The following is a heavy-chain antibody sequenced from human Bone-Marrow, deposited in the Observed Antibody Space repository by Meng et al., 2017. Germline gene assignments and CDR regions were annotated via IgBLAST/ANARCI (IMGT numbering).Heavy chain of an antibody. Sequence: GESLKISCAASGFTFSSYAMHWVRQAPGKGLEWVSAISGSGGSTYYADSVKGRFTISRDNSKNTLYLQMNSLRAEDTAVYYCAKRIMVVTQGPDYWGQGTLVTVSS. D-gene: IGHD4-23*01. J-gene: IGHJ4*02. CDR2: ISGSGGST. CDR1: GFTFSSYA. CDR3: AKRIMVVTQGPDY. V-gene: IGHV3-23*01.